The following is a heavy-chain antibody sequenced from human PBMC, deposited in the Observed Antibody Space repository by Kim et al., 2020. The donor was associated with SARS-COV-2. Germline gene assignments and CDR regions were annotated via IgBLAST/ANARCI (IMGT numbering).Heavy chain of an antibody. D-gene: IGHD5-12*01. Sequence: GGSLRLSCAASGFTFSSYWMSWVRQAPGKGLEWVANIKQDGSEKYYVDSVKGRFTISRDNAKNSLYLQMNSLRAEDTAVYYCARGRNSGYDLECYFDYWGQGTLVTVSS. J-gene: IGHJ4*02. V-gene: IGHV3-7*01. CDR1: GFTFSSYW. CDR2: IKQDGSEK. CDR3: ARGRNSGYDLECYFDY.